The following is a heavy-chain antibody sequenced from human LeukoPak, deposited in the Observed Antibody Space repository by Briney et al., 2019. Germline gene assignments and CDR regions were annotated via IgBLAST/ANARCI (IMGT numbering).Heavy chain of an antibody. J-gene: IGHJ6*02. V-gene: IGHV1-69*04. CDR3: AREGRWLQEILYYGMDV. D-gene: IGHD5-24*01. CDR2: IIPILGIA. CDR1: GGTFSSYA. Sequence: ASVKVSCKASGGTFSSYAISWVRQAPGQGLEWMGRIIPILGIANYAQKFQGRVTITADKSTSTAYMELRSLRSDDTAVYYCAREGRWLQEILYYGMDVWGQGTTVTVSS.